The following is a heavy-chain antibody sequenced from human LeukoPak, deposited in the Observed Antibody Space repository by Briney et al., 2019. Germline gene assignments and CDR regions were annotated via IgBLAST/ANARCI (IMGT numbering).Heavy chain of an antibody. Sequence: GASVKVSCKASGYTFTSYGISWVRQAPGQGLEWMGWISAYNGNTNYAQKLQGRVTMTTDTSTSTAYMELRSLRSEDTAVYYCARGDFWSGYYSHYYMDVWGKGTTVTVCS. J-gene: IGHJ6*03. D-gene: IGHD3-3*01. V-gene: IGHV1-18*01. CDR3: ARGDFWSGYYSHYYMDV. CDR2: ISAYNGNT. CDR1: GYTFTSYG.